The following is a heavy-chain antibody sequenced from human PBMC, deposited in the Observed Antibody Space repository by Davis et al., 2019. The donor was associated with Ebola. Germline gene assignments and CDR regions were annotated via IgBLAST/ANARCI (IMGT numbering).Heavy chain of an antibody. CDR1: GGSMNTYY. CDR3: TRGAGAGGI. CDR2: IFYGGTT. J-gene: IGHJ4*02. Sequence: PSDTLSLTCTVSGGSMNTYYWSWIRQPPGKGLEWIGYIFYGGTTNYNPSLKNRVTIFVDMSKNQLSLNLTSVTAADTAVYYCTRGAGAGGIWGQGTLVTVSS. D-gene: IGHD1-26*01. V-gene: IGHV4-59*01.